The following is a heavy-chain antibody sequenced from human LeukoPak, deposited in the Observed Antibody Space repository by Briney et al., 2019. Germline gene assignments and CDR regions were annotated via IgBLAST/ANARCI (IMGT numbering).Heavy chain of an antibody. J-gene: IGHJ4*02. CDR1: GFIFSTST. D-gene: IGHD6-13*01. CDR3: VRFSSSWRGYFDY. Sequence: GGSLRLSCAASGFIFSTSTMNWVRQAPGKGLEWVSAISGSGGSTYYADSVKGRFTISRDNSKNTLYLQMNSLRAEDTAVYYCVRFSSSWRGYFDYWGQGTLVTVSS. V-gene: IGHV3-23*01. CDR2: ISGSGGST.